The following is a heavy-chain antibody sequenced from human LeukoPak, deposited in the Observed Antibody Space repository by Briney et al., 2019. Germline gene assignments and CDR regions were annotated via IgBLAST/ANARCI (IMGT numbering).Heavy chain of an antibody. J-gene: IGHJ3*02. Sequence: GGSLRLSCAASGFTFSSYSMNWVRQAPGKGLEWVSSISSSSSYIHYADSVKGRFTISRDNAKNSLYLQMNSLRAEDTAVYYCASSYDSSGYYYLVGAFDIWGQGTMVTVSS. CDR1: GFTFSSYS. CDR3: ASSYDSSGYYYLVGAFDI. V-gene: IGHV3-21*01. CDR2: ISSSSSYI. D-gene: IGHD3-22*01.